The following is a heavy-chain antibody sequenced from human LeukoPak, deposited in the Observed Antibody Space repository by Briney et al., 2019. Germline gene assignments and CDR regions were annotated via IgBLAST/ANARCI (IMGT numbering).Heavy chain of an antibody. V-gene: IGHV1-2*02. CDR2: INPNSGGT. J-gene: IGHJ5*02. CDR3: AREFTSTPNWFDP. CDR1: GYTFTGYY. D-gene: IGHD4-23*01. Sequence: ASVMVSCKASGYTFTGYYMHWVRQAPGQGLEWMGWINPNSGGTNYAQKFQGRVTMTRDTSISTAYMELSRLRSDDTAVYYCAREFTSTPNWFDPGGQGTLVTVSS.